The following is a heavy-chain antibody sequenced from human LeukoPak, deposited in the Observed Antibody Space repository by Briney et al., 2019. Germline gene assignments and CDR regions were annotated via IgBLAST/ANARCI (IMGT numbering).Heavy chain of an antibody. V-gene: IGHV3-23*01. CDR3: AKSWPYSSSWYYFDY. Sequence: GGSLRLSCAASGFTFSSYGTSWVRQAPGKGLEWVSAISGSGGSTYYADSVKGRFTISRDNSKNTLYLQMNGLRAEDTAVYYCAKSWPYSSSWYYFDYWGQGTLVTVSS. J-gene: IGHJ4*02. CDR2: ISGSGGST. CDR1: GFTFSSYG. D-gene: IGHD6-13*01.